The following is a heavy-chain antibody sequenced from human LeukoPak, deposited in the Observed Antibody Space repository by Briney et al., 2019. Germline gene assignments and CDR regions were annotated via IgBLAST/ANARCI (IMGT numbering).Heavy chain of an antibody. CDR2: IYPGDSDT. V-gene: IGHV5-51*01. Sequence: GESLKISCKGSGYSFTSYWIGWVRQLPGKGLEWMGIIYPGDSDTSYSPSFQGQVTISADKSISTAYLQWSSLKASDTAMYYCARLMYYYGSGSFDPWGQGTLVTVPS. J-gene: IGHJ5*02. D-gene: IGHD3-10*01. CDR3: ARLMYYYGSGSFDP. CDR1: GYSFTSYW.